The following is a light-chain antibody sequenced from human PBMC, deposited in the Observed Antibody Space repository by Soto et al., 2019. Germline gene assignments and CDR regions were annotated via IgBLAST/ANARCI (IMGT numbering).Light chain of an antibody. CDR2: DAS. V-gene: IGKV3-11*01. CDR1: QSVSSY. J-gene: IGKJ3*01. CDR3: QQRSNWPPRFT. Sequence: EIVLTQSPATLSLSPGERATLSCRASQSVSSYLACYHQKPGQAPRLLIYDASNRATGIPARFSGSGSGTDFTLTISSLEPEDFAVDYCQQRSNWPPRFTFGPWTKVDIK.